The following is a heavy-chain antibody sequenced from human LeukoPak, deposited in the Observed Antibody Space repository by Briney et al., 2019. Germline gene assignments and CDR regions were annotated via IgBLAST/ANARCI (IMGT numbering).Heavy chain of an antibody. Sequence: SQTLSLTCTVSGGSISSGGYYWSWIRQHPGKGLEWIGYIYYSGSTYYSPSLKSRVTISVDTSKNQFSLKLSSVTAVDTAVYYCARVSYGDYANFDYWGQGTLVTVSS. V-gene: IGHV4-31*03. CDR2: IYYSGST. D-gene: IGHD4-17*01. CDR1: GGSISSGGYY. J-gene: IGHJ4*02. CDR3: ARVSYGDYANFDY.